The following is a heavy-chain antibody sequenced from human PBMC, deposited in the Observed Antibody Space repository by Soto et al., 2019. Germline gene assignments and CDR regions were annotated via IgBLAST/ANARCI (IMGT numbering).Heavy chain of an antibody. Sequence: SETLSLTCTVSGGSISSYYGSWIRQPPGKGLEWIGYIYYSGSTNYNPSLKSRVTISVDTSKNQFSLKLSSVTAADTAVYYCARAELGYCSGGSCYSSDNWFDPWGQGTLVTVSS. D-gene: IGHD2-15*01. V-gene: IGHV4-59*01. CDR2: IYYSGST. CDR3: ARAELGYCSGGSCYSSDNWFDP. CDR1: GGSISSYY. J-gene: IGHJ5*02.